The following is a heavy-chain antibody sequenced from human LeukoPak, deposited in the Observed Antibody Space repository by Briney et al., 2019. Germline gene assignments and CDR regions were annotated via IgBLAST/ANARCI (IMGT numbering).Heavy chain of an antibody. V-gene: IGHV4-4*07. CDR2: IYASGNT. J-gene: IGHJ4*02. CDR1: GGSISSYY. D-gene: IGHD5-12*01. Sequence: SETLSLTCTVSGGSISSYYWSWVRQPAGKGLEWIGRIYASGNTNYNPSLKGRVTMTVDTSKNQFSLKLSSVTAADTAVYYCARGGGYDPEAYWGQGTLVTVSS. CDR3: ARGGGYDPEAY.